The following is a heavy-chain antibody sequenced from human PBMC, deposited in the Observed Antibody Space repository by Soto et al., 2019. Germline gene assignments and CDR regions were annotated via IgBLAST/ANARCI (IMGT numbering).Heavy chain of an antibody. CDR3: ADGGEWSFNFIY. CDR2: ISDSGGNT. J-gene: IGHJ4*02. V-gene: IGHV3-23*01. Sequence: EVQLLESGGGLVQPGGSLRLSWAASGFTFSIYAMSWVRQAPGKGLEWVSGISDSGGNTYYPDSVKGRFTISRDNSKNTLYLQMDNLRAEDTAVYYCADGGEWSFNFIYWGQGTLVTVSS. CDR1: GFTFSIYA. D-gene: IGHD3-3*01.